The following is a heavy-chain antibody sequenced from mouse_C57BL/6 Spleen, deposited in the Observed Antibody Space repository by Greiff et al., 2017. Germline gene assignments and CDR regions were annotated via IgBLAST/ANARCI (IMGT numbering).Heavy chain of an antibody. D-gene: IGHD1-2*01. CDR3: ARSVITTAPLLWYFDV. CDR1: GFTFSSYA. J-gene: IGHJ1*03. CDR2: ISDGGSYT. Sequence: EVKLVESGGGLVKPGGSLKLSCAASGFTFSSYAMSWVRQTPEKRLEWVATISDGGSYTYYPDNVKGRFTISRDNAKNNLYLQMSHLKSEDTAMYYCARSVITTAPLLWYFDVWGTGTTVTVSS. V-gene: IGHV5-4*03.